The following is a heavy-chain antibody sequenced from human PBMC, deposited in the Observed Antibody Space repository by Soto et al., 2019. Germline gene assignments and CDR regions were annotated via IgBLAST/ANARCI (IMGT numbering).Heavy chain of an antibody. CDR2: ISYDGSNK. CDR1: GLTFSSFG. CDR3: AKDLRIKQHLLLVLAY. V-gene: IGHV3-30*18. J-gene: IGHJ4*02. Sequence: QVQLVESGGGVVQPGRSLRLSCAASGLTFSSFGMHWVRQAPGKGLEWVAVISYDGSNKYYADSVKGRFTISRDNSKNTLYLQMNSLRAEDTAVYYCAKDLRIKQHLLLVLAYWGQGTLVTVSS. D-gene: IGHD6-13*01.